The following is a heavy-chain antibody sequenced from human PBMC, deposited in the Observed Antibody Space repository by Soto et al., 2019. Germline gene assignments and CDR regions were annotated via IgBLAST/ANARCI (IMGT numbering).Heavy chain of an antibody. CDR1: GGTFSSYA. V-gene: IGHV1-69*13. Sequence: ASVKVSCKASGGTFSSYAISWVRQAPGQGLEWMGGITPIFGTANYAQKFQGRVTITADESTSTAYMELSSLRSEDTAVYYCASDLVVTAMWGYYYGMDVWGQGTTVTVSS. CDR3: ASDLVVTAMWGYYYGMDV. J-gene: IGHJ6*02. CDR2: ITPIFGTA. D-gene: IGHD2-21*02.